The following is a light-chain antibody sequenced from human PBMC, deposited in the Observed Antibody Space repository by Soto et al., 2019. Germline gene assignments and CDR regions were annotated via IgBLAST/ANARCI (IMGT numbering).Light chain of an antibody. CDR2: DAS. Sequence: DIQMTQSPSTLSASVGDRVTITCLASQSISSWLACYQQKPATAATMLLFDASRLESGVLSTFSGRASGTDYTLTISSLQSGDFATYYCQLLNSLSIAFGQGTRLEIK. V-gene: IGKV1-5*01. CDR3: QLLNSLSIA. CDR1: QSISSW. J-gene: IGKJ5*01.